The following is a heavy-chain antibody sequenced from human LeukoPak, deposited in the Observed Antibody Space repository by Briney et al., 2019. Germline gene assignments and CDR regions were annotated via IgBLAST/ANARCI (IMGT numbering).Heavy chain of an antibody. CDR2: IYYSGST. CDR3: ASVYYRYGNSGSYHSPDAFDI. V-gene: IGHV4-39*07. D-gene: IGHD1-26*01. J-gene: IGHJ3*02. CDR1: GGSISSSSYY. Sequence: SSETLSLTCTVSGGSISSSSYYWGWIRQPPGKGLEWIGSIYYSGSTYYNPSLKSRVTISVDTSKNQFSLKLSSVTAADTAVYYCASVYYRYGNSGSYHSPDAFDIWGQGTMVTVSS.